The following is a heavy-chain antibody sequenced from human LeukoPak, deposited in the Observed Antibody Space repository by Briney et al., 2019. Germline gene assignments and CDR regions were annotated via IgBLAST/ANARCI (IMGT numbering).Heavy chain of an antibody. CDR1: GGSFSGYY. J-gene: IGHJ6*02. Sequence: PSETLSLTCAVYGGSFSGYYWSWIRQPPGKGLEWIGEINHSGSTNYNPSLKSRVTISVDTSKNQFSLKLSSVTAADTAVYYCARVRFLEWLLSPFYYYGMDVWGQGTTVTVSS. V-gene: IGHV4-34*01. D-gene: IGHD3-3*01. CDR2: INHSGST. CDR3: ARVRFLEWLLSPFYYYGMDV.